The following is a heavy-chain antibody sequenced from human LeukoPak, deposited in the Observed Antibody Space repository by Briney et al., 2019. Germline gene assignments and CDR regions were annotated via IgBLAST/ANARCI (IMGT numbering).Heavy chain of an antibody. V-gene: IGHV3-69-1*02. D-gene: IGHD1-1*01. CDR1: GFTLSDYS. CDR3: ARAIRL. Sequence: SGGSLRLSCTASGFTLSDYSVNWVRQAPGKGLEWVSCITGISDIYYADSVKGRFTISRDNAKNSVYLQMNSLRAEDTGIYYCARAIRLWGQGTLVTVSS. CDR2: ITGISDI. J-gene: IGHJ4*02.